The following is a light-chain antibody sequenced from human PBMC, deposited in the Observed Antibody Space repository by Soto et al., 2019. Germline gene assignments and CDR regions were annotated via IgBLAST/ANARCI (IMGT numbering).Light chain of an antibody. Sequence: DIQMTQSPSSLSASIGDRVTITCRASQSIGTSLSWHQQKSGRAPKLLIHAASTLQSGVPSRFSGSGSGTDFTLTISSLQPEDVAGYYCQQSYSTLYTFGQGTNLEIK. CDR2: AAS. CDR1: QSIGTS. V-gene: IGKV1-39*01. J-gene: IGKJ2*01. CDR3: QQSYSTLYT.